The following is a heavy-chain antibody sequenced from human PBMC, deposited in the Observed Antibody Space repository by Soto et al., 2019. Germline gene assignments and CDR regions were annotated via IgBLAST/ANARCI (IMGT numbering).Heavy chain of an antibody. CDR2: IVPFFGTA. V-gene: IGHV1-69*06. D-gene: IGHD6-19*01. Sequence: QVQLVQSGAEVKKPGSSVTVSCKASGGSVTNYAISWVRQAPGEGLEWMGGIVPFFGTANYAQKFRDKVTITADRSTNTAYMELTSLTTDTTGVYYCARGLSVAGTWGYYYFGMDVWRQGTTVTVSS. J-gene: IGHJ6*02. CDR1: GGSVTNYA. CDR3: ARGLSVAGTWGYYYFGMDV.